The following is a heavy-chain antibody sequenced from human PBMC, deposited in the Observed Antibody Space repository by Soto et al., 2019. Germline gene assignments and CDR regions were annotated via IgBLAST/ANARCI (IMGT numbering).Heavy chain of an antibody. CDR1: GYSFTSYW. V-gene: IGHV5-10-1*01. D-gene: IGHD3-22*01. Sequence: GESLKISCKGSGYSFTSYWISWVRQMPGKGLEWMGRIDPSDSYTNYSPSFQGHVTISADKSISTVYLQWSSLKASDTAIYYCARWSSGYTAGEFEYWGQGTLVTAPQ. J-gene: IGHJ4*02. CDR3: ARWSSGYTAGEFEY. CDR2: IDPSDSYT.